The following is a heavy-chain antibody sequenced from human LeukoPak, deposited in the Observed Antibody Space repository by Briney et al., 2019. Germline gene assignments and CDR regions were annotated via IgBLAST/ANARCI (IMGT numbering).Heavy chain of an antibody. CDR2: ISDDGSNK. CDR3: AKDQYDYVRGEFDY. J-gene: IGHJ4*02. CDR1: GFTFRSYG. D-gene: IGHD3-16*01. V-gene: IGHV3-30*18. Sequence: GRSLRLSCAASGFTFRSYGMHWVRQAPGKGLEGVAVISDDGSNKYYADSVKGRFTISRDNSKNTLYLQMNSLRAEDTAVYYCAKDQYDYVRGEFDYWGQGTLVTVSS.